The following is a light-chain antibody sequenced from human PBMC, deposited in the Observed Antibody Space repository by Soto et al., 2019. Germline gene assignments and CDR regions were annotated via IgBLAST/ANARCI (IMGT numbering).Light chain of an antibody. J-gene: IGLJ2*01. CDR1: SSDVGGHNY. V-gene: IGLV2-8*01. CDR3: RSYAGSSNLV. CDR2: EVS. Sequence: QSVLTQPPSASGSPGQSVTISCTGTSSDVGGHNYVSWYQQHPGKAPKLLIYEVSKRPPGVPDRFTGSKSGNTASLTVSGLQADDEADYYCRSYAGSSNLVFGGGTKVTVL.